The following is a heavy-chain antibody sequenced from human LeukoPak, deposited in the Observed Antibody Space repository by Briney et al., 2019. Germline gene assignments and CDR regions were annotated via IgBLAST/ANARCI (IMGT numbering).Heavy chain of an antibody. CDR2: INHSGST. V-gene: IGHV4-34*01. J-gene: IGHJ4*02. Sequence: SETLSLTCAVYGGSFSGYYCSWIRQPPGKGLEWIGEINHSGSTNYNPSLKSRVTISVDTSKNQFSLKLSSVTAADTAVYYSARGSGYSYGLGYFDYWGQGTLVTVSS. CDR1: GGSFSGYY. CDR3: ARGSGYSYGLGYFDY. D-gene: IGHD5-18*01.